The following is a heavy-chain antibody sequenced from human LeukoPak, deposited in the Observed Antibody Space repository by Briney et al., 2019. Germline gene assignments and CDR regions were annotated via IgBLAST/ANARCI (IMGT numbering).Heavy chain of an antibody. CDR1: GFTYSSYA. CDR3: ARDCHDYGDYGGEVGCLHYGMDV. CDR2: ISYDGSNK. Sequence: GGSLRLSCAASGFTYSSYAMHWVRQAPGKGLEWAAVISYDGSNKYYADSVKGRFTISRDNSKNTLYLQMNSLRAEDTAVYYCARDCHDYGDYGGEVGCLHYGMDVWGQGTTVTVSS. D-gene: IGHD4-17*01. V-gene: IGHV3-30-3*01. J-gene: IGHJ6*02.